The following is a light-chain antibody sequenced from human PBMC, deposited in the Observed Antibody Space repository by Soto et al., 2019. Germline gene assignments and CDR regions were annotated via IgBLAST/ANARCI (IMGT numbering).Light chain of an antibody. CDR2: GAS. Sequence: DIQMTQSPSSLSASVGDRVTITCQASQTITTYLNWYQQKPGKAPNLLIYGASSLQSGVPSRFSGSGSGTDFTLTISSLQPEDFATYYCQQNYNTPWTFGQGTKVEL. CDR3: QQNYNTPWT. CDR1: QTITTY. J-gene: IGKJ1*01. V-gene: IGKV1-39*01.